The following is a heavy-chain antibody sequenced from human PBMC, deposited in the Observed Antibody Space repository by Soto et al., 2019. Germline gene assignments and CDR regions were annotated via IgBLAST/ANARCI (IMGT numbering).Heavy chain of an antibody. D-gene: IGHD5-18*01. J-gene: IGHJ4*02. Sequence: PWWSLRLSCAASVFTFDDYAMHWFRQAPGKGLEWVSGISWNSGSIGYADSVKGRFTISRDNAKNSLYLQMNSLRAEDTALYYCAKEYSYGSAVFDYWGQGTLVTVSS. V-gene: IGHV3-9*01. CDR1: VFTFDDYA. CDR2: ISWNSGSI. CDR3: AKEYSYGSAVFDY.